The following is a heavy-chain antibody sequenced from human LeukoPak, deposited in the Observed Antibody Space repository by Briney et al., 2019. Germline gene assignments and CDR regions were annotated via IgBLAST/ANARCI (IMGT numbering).Heavy chain of an antibody. CDR3: AKRISVSAGYYLDS. CDR2: VSGGGAYT. D-gene: IGHD2-15*01. CDR1: GFSFSSFA. Sequence: GGSLRLSCVGSGFSFSSFAMSWVRQPPGKGLELVSTVSGGGAYTYYPDSVKGRFTFSRDDSKRMHFLQMNSLRPEDTALYFCAKRISVSAGYYLDSWGQGTLVTVSS. J-gene: IGHJ4*02. V-gene: IGHV3-23*01.